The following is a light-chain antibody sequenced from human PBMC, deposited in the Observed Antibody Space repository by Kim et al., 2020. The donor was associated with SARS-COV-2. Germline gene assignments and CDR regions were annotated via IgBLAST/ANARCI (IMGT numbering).Light chain of an antibody. CDR2: RAS. J-gene: IGKJ4*02. CDR3: QQRSNWPLT. V-gene: IGKV3-11*01. CDR1: KSVSKC. Sequence: YPEERATICGRASKSVSKCLAWYHQRPGQAPTLPIYRASSRATGIPARFSGSGSGTDFTLTISSLGPGDCAVYYCQQRSNWPLTFGGGTKVDIK.